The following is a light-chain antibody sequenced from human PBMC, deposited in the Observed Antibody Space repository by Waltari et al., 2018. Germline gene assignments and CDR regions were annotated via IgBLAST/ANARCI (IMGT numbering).Light chain of an antibody. J-gene: IGLJ2*01. CDR3: ISYSSSTTLGV. Sequence: QSALPQPASVSGSPGQSITIPCTGTSSAVGGYNYVSWYQQHPGKAPKLMIYELSKRPSGVSNRFSGSKSGNTASLTISWLLAEEEADYYCISYSSSTTLGVFGGGTKLTVL. V-gene: IGLV2-14*03. CDR2: ELS. CDR1: SSAVGGYNY.